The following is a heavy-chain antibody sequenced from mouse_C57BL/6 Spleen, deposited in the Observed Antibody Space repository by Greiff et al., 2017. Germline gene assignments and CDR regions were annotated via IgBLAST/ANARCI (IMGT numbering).Heavy chain of an antibody. CDR2: IYPGSGST. CDR1: GYTFTSYG. CDR3: AREDYDYDPAWFAY. J-gene: IGHJ3*01. V-gene: IGHV1-55*01. Sequence: VQLQQPGAELVKPGASVKMSCKASGYTFTSYGITWVKRRPGQGLGWIGDIYPGSGSTNYNEKFKSKATLTVDTSSSTAYMQLSSLPSEDPAVYYCAREDYDYDPAWFAYWGQGTLVTVSA. D-gene: IGHD2-4*01.